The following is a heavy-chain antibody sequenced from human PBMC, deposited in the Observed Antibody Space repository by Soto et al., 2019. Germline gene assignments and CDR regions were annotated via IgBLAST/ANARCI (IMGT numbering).Heavy chain of an antibody. CDR2: INPSGGST. Sequence: ASVKVSCKASGYTFTSYYMHWVRQAPGQGLEWKGIINPSGGSTSYAQKFHGRVTMTRDTSTSTVYMELSSLRSEDTAVYYCARHIGAPDYYDSSGYYHGAFDIWGQGTMVTVSS. V-gene: IGHV1-46*01. J-gene: IGHJ3*02. D-gene: IGHD3-22*01. CDR1: GYTFTSYY. CDR3: ARHIGAPDYYDSSGYYHGAFDI.